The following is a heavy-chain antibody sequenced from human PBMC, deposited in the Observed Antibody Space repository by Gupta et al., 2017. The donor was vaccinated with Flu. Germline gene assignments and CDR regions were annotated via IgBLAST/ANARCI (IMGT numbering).Heavy chain of an antibody. J-gene: IGHJ5*02. V-gene: IGHV3-33*01. CDR3: VGSGVGGSYYQGNYLDP. CDR2: IWYDGSDT. D-gene: IGHD1-26*01. CDR1: GFTFSTSI. Sequence: QVHLVESGGGVVQPGRSLSLSCAASGFTFSTSIMYWVRQAPGKGMEWVASIWYDGSDTFYEDSGRGRFTISRDNSKNTLELQMDSLRDEDKALYYCVGSGVGGSYYQGNYLDPWGQGILVTVSS.